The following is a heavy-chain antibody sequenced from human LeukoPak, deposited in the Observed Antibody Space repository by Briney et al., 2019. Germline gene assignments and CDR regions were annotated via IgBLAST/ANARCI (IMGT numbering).Heavy chain of an antibody. J-gene: IGHJ4*02. Sequence: GVLRLSCAASGFIVSNNYMSWVRQAPGKGLVWVSHNSDGSWTSYADSVKGRFTISKDNAKNTVYLQMNSLRAEDTAVYYCVSFYETYWGRGTLVTVSS. CDR2: NSDGSWT. CDR1: GFIVSNNY. CDR3: VSFYETY. D-gene: IGHD2/OR15-2a*01. V-gene: IGHV3-74*01.